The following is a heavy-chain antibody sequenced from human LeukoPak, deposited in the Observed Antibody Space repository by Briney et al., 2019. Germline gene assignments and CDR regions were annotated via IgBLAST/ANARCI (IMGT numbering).Heavy chain of an antibody. Sequence: SETLSLTCAVYGGSFSGYYWSWIRQPPGKGLEWIGEINHSGSTNYNPSLKSRVTISVDTSKNQFSLKLSSVTAADTAVYYCARRSLLWLGELSHIDYWGQGTLVTVSS. D-gene: IGHD3-10*01. CDR3: ARRSLLWLGELSHIDY. CDR1: GGSFSGYY. J-gene: IGHJ4*02. CDR2: INHSGST. V-gene: IGHV4-34*01.